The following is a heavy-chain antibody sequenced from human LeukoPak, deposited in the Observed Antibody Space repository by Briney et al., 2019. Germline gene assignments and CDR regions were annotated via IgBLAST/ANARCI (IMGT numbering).Heavy chain of an antibody. CDR2: IYYSGST. J-gene: IGHJ1*01. D-gene: IGHD4-17*01. V-gene: IGHV4-31*03. Sequence: SETLSLTCTVSGGSISSGGYYWSWIRQHPGKGLEWIGYIYYSGSTYYNPSLKSRVTISVDTSKNQFSLKLSSVTAADTAVYYCASTFQDYGDYGTYFQHWGQGTLVTVSS. CDR1: GGSISSGGYY. CDR3: ASTFQDYGDYGTYFQH.